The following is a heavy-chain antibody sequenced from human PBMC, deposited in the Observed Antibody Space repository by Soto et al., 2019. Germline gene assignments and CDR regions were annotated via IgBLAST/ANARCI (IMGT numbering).Heavy chain of an antibody. J-gene: IGHJ6*02. Sequence: QVQLVKSGAAVTQNGSSVTVSCKTSGGTVGSSAISWVRQSPGQGLEWMGGIIPIFPTPDYAQKFQRRVTILAHEATSRSYMELSSLRSEHTAVYSCTRDKYRLQLAGNYYHAMDVRVPGRAVSVCS. V-gene: IGHV1-69*12. D-gene: IGHD2-2*01. CDR1: GGTVGSSA. CDR2: IIPIFPTP. CDR3: TRDKYRLQLAGNYYHAMDV.